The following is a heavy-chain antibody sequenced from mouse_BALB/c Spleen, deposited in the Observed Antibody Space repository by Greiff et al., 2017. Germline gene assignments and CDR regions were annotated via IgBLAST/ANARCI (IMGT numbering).Heavy chain of an antibody. V-gene: IGHV1S81*02. CDR2: INPSNGRT. J-gene: IGHJ2*01. CDR1: GYTFTSYW. Sequence: QVQLQQSGAELVKPGASVKLSCKASGYTFTSYWMHWVKQRPGQGLEWIGEINPSNGRTNYNEKFKSKATLTVDKSSSTAYMQLSSLTSEDSAVYYCARLKTTTVVATDYWGQGTTLTVSS. CDR3: ARLKTTTVVATDY. D-gene: IGHD1-1*01.